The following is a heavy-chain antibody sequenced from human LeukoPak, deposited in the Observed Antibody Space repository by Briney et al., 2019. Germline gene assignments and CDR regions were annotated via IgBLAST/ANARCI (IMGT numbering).Heavy chain of an antibody. J-gene: IGHJ4*02. Sequence: AETEALICTVSGGSIVGYYWSWIRQPPGKGLEWIGYIYYSGSTNYNPSLKSRVTISVGTSKNQFSLKLSSVTAADTAVYYCARQSGWPYYFDYWGQGTMVTVSS. CDR3: ARQSGWPYYFDY. V-gene: IGHV4-59*08. CDR2: IYYSGST. D-gene: IGHD6-19*01. CDR1: GGSIVGYY.